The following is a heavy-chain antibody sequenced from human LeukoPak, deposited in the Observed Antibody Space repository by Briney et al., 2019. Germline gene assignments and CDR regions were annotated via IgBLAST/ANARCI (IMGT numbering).Heavy chain of an antibody. Sequence: SETLSLTCTVSGGSISSYYWSWIRQPAGKGREWIERIYTTGSTNYNASLKSSVSMSADTSNNEFSLKLSSVTAADTAVFYCARENSGGDREFDYGGQGTLVTVSS. V-gene: IGHV4-4*07. CDR3: ARENSGGDREFDY. CDR1: GGSISSYY. D-gene: IGHD1-26*01. CDR2: IYTTGST. J-gene: IGHJ4*02.